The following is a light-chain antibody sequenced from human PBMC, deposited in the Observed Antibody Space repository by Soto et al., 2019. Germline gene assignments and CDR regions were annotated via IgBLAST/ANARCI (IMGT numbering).Light chain of an antibody. J-gene: IGLJ1*01. CDR2: GNS. Sequence: QSVLTQPPSVSGAPGQRVTISCTGSSSNIGAGYDLHWYQQLPGTAPKLLIYGNSNRPSGVPDRFSGSKSGTSASLAITGLQAEDEAEYYCQSYDSSLSGYVFGTGTKVTVL. V-gene: IGLV1-40*01. CDR1: SSNIGAGYD. CDR3: QSYDSSLSGYV.